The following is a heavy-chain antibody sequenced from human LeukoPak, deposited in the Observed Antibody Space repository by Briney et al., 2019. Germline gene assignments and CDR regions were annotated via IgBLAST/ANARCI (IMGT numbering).Heavy chain of an antibody. Sequence: GGSLRLSCAASGFTFSSYAMSWVRQAPGKGLECVSTISGSGDSAYYADAVKGRFTISRDNSKNRVHVQMNSPIAEDTAVYYCAKRAWYFCWGWLYSGYWGQGTPVTGFS. CDR2: ISGSGDSA. CDR1: GFTFSSYA. V-gene: IGHV3-23*01. J-gene: IGHJ4*02. D-gene: IGHD2-15*01. CDR3: AKRAWYFCWGWLYSGY.